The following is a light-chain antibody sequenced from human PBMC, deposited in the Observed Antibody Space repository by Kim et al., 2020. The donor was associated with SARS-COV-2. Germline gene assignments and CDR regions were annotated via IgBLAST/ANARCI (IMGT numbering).Light chain of an antibody. J-gene: IGKJ4*01. CDR1: QDVGDY. CDR3: QQRRNWPLT. CDR2: DAS. Sequence: LSHGERATLSCRASQDVGDYLAWYQQKPGQAPGLLIYDASKRATGIPARFSGSGSGTDFTLTISSLEPGDVAVYYCQQRRNWPLTFGGGTKVDIK. V-gene: IGKV3-11*01.